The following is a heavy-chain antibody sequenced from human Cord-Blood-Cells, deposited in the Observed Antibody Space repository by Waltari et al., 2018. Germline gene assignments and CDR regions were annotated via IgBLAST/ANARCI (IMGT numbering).Heavy chain of an antibody. Sequence: QLQLQESGPGLVKPSETLSLTCTVSGGSISSSSYYWGWIRQPPGKGLEWIGSIYYSGSTYYNPPLKSRVTISVDTSKNQFSLKLSSVTAADTAVYYCARPKGTGGLNWYFDLWGRGTLVTVSS. CDR1: GGSISSSSYY. CDR2: IYYSGST. J-gene: IGHJ2*01. D-gene: IGHD3-10*01. CDR3: ARPKGTGGLNWYFDL. V-gene: IGHV4-39*07.